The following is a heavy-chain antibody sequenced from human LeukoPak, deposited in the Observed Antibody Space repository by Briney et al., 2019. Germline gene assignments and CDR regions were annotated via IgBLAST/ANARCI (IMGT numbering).Heavy chain of an antibody. V-gene: IGHV4-59*01. CDR3: ARTASQVYYYDSSGYYFDY. D-gene: IGHD3-22*01. CDR2: IYYSGST. Sequence: PSETLSLTCTVSGGSISSYYWSWIRQPPGKGLERIGYIYYSGSTNYNPTLKSRVTISVDTSKNQLSLKLSSVTAAETAMYYCARTASQVYYYDSSGYYFDYWGQGTLVTVSS. CDR1: GGSISSYY. J-gene: IGHJ4*02.